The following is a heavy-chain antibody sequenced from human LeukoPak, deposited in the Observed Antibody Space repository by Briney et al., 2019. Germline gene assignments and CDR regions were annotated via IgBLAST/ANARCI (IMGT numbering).Heavy chain of an antibody. V-gene: IGHV4-39*07. CDR3: ARGVPAALNSYNWFDP. CDR1: GGSFRSSSYY. D-gene: IGHD2-2*01. Sequence: SETLSLTCTVSGGSFRSSSYYWGWIRQTPGKGLEWIGCIYYSGSTYYNPSLKSRVTISVDRSKNQFSLKLSSVTAADTAVYYCARGVPAALNSYNWFDPWGQGTLVTVSS. J-gene: IGHJ5*02. CDR2: IYYSGST.